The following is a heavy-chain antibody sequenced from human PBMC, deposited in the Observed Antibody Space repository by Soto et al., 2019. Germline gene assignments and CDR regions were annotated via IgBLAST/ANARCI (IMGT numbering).Heavy chain of an antibody. CDR1: GFSLSTSGVG. CDR3: AHRRHYDILTGYSEYNSLDP. J-gene: IGHJ5*02. V-gene: IGHV2-5*02. D-gene: IGHD3-9*01. Sequence: SGPTLVNPTQTLTLTCTFSGFSLSTSGVGVGWIRQPPGKALEWLALIYWDDDKRYSPSLKSRLTITKDTSKNQVVLTMTNMDPVDTATYYCAHRRHYDILTGYSEYNSLDPWGQGTLVTSP. CDR2: IYWDDDK.